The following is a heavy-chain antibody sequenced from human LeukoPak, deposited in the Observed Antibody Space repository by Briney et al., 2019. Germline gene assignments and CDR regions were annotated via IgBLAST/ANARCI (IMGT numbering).Heavy chain of an antibody. CDR1: GFVYENYG. V-gene: IGHV3-20*04. D-gene: IGHD3-22*01. Sequence: GGSLRLSCAASGFVYENYGMTWVRQAPGKGLEWVCGINWNGGKIVYADSVKGRFTISRDNSKNTLYLQMNSLRAEDTAVYYCARGLLYYEGAFDIWGQGTMVTVSS. J-gene: IGHJ3*02. CDR3: ARGLLYYEGAFDI. CDR2: INWNGGKI.